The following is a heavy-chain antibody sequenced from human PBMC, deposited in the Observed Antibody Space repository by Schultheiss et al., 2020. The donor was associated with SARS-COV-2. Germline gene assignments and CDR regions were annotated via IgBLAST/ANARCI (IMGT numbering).Heavy chain of an antibody. J-gene: IGHJ5*02. CDR2: IKQDGSEK. CDR3: AKDRCSSTSCYILNWFDP. Sequence: GGSLRLSCAASGFTFSSYWMSWVRQAPGKGLEWVANIKQDGSEKYYVDSVKGRFTISRDNAKNSLYLQMNSLRAEDTAVYYCAKDRCSSTSCYILNWFDPWGQGTLVTVSS. CDR1: GFTFSSYW. D-gene: IGHD2-2*02. V-gene: IGHV3-7*03.